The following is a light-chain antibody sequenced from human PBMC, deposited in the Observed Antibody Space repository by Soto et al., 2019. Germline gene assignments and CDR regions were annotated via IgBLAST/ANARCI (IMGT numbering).Light chain of an antibody. CDR3: QQYNGWPLT. CDR2: VAS. Sequence: EIVMTQSPVTLSVSPGDRATLSCRASQSVNSNLAWYQHKPGQTPKLLIYVASTRATGIPARFSGSGSGTKFTLTISSLQSEDFAVYYCQQYNGWPLTCGGGTKVEFK. J-gene: IGKJ4*01. CDR1: QSVNSN. V-gene: IGKV3-15*01.